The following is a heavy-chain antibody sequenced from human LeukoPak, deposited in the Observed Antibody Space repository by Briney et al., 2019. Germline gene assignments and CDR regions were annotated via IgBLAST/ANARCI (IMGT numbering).Heavy chain of an antibody. D-gene: IGHD5-18*01. V-gene: IGHV1-8*01. CDR1: GYTFTSYD. CDR2: INPNSSDT. Sequence: GVSVKVSCKASGYTFTSYDINWVRQAPGQGLEWMGWINPNSSDTGYAKKFQGKVTMTRNTSISTAYMEVSSLRSEDTAVYYCARGYSYVYNYWGQGTLVTVSS. J-gene: IGHJ4*02. CDR3: ARGYSYVYNY.